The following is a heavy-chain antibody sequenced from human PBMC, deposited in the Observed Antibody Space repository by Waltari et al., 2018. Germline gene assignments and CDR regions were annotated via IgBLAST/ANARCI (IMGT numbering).Heavy chain of an antibody. Sequence: QVQLQQWGAGLLKPSETLSLTCAAYGASFSGYYWSWISQPPGKGLEWIGEINHSGSTNYNPSLKSRVTISVDTSKNQFSLKLSYVTAADTAVYYCARGRLGQQRWPYYFDYWGQGTLVTVSS. CDR2: INHSGST. J-gene: IGHJ4*02. CDR1: GASFSGYY. CDR3: ARGRLGQQRWPYYFDY. D-gene: IGHD6-13*01. V-gene: IGHV4-34*01.